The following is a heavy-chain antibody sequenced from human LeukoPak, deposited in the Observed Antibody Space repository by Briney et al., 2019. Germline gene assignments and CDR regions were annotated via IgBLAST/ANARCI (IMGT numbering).Heavy chain of an antibody. Sequence: EASVKVSCKASGYTFTGYYVIWVRQAPGQGLEWMGRINPNNGVTNYAQKFQGRVTMTTDASISTAYMELSSLRSDDTAVYYCAVGSSWYYFDYWGQGTLVTVSS. CDR2: INPNNGVT. CDR3: AVGSSWYYFDY. D-gene: IGHD6-13*01. V-gene: IGHV1-2*06. J-gene: IGHJ4*02. CDR1: GYTFTGYY.